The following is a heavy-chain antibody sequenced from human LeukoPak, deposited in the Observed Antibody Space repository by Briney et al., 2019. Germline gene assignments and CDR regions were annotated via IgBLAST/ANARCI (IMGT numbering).Heavy chain of an antibody. CDR3: ARDQEYSGSYLGFYYYYYMDV. Sequence: ASVKVSCKASGYTFTSYGISWVRQAPGQGLEWMGWISAYNGNTNYAQKLQGRVTMTTDTSTSTAYMELRSLRSDDTAVYYCARDQEYSGSYLGFYYYYYMDVWGKGTTVTVSS. CDR2: ISAYNGNT. CDR1: GYTFTSYG. V-gene: IGHV1-18*01. D-gene: IGHD1-26*01. J-gene: IGHJ6*03.